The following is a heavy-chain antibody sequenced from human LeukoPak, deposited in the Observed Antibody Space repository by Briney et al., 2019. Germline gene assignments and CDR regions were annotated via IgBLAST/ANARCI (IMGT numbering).Heavy chain of an antibody. J-gene: IGHJ6*02. Sequence: ASVKVSCKDSGYTFIGYYIHWVRQAPGQGLEWMGWINPNSGGTRNAQKLQGRVTMTSDTSTRTAYMELSSLKSDDTAVYYCARRLTRVNSYYGLDVWGQGTTVTVSS. CDR1: GYTFIGYY. V-gene: IGHV1-2*02. CDR2: INPNSGGT. D-gene: IGHD1-7*01. CDR3: ARRLTRVNSYYGLDV.